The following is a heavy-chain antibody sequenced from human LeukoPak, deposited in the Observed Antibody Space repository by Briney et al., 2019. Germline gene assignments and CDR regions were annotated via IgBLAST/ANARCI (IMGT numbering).Heavy chain of an antibody. V-gene: IGHV1-8*02. D-gene: IGHD2-15*01. Sequence: ASVKVSCKASGYTFTSYDINWVRQATGQGLEWMGWMNPNSGNTGYAQKLQGRVTTTRNTSISTAYMELSSLRSEDTAVYYCARGIRQPGPDCSGGSCYPKLRYFDYWGQGTLVTVSS. CDR2: MNPNSGNT. CDR3: ARGIRQPGPDCSGGSCYPKLRYFDY. CDR1: GYTFTSYD. J-gene: IGHJ4*02.